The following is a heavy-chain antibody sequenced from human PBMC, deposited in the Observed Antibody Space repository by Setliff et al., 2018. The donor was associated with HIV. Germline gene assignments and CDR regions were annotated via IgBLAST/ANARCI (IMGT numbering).Heavy chain of an antibody. CDR3: ARTPYCTNGLCYRYYFDV. J-gene: IGHJ4*02. CDR2: ISHDGRGT. Sequence: PGGSLRLSCAASGFIFGTYSINWVRQAPGKGLEWVSTISHDGRGTFYGDSVKGRFTISRDNSRKTLHMQMNSLTAEDTAVYYCARTPYCTNGLCYRYYFDVWGQGTLVTVSS. CDR1: GFIFGTYS. V-gene: IGHV3-30*04. D-gene: IGHD2-8*01.